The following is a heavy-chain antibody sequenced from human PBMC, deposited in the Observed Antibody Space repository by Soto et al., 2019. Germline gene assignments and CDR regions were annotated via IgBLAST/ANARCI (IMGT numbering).Heavy chain of an antibody. V-gene: IGHV3-30-3*01. CDR1: GFTFSSYA. J-gene: IGHJ6*02. CDR2: ISYDGSNK. CDR3: ARDHLRIQLWLKDYYYGMDV. Sequence: QVQLVESGGGVVQPGRSLRLSCAASGFTFSSYAMHWVRQAPGKGLEWVAVISYDGSNKYYADSVKGRFTISRDNSKNTLYLQMNSLRDEDTAVYYCARDHLRIQLWLKDYYYGMDVWGQGTTVTVSS. D-gene: IGHD5-18*01.